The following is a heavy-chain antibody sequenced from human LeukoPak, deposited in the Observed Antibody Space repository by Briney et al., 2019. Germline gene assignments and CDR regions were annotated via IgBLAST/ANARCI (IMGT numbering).Heavy chain of an antibody. J-gene: IGHJ3*02. V-gene: IGHV3-74*01. CDR2: INSDGSST. CDR3: ARDPEIDYYGSGSYVAFDI. D-gene: IGHD3-10*01. Sequence: PGVSLRLSCAASGFTFSIYWMHSVRQAPGCGLVRVSRINSDGSSTSYAVSGRCRFTISRNNAKNTPYLQINSLRAEDTAVYYCARDPEIDYYGSGSYVAFDIWGQGTMVTVSS. CDR1: GFTFSIYW.